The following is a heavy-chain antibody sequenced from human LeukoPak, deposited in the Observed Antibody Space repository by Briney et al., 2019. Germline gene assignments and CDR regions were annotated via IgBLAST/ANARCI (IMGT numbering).Heavy chain of an antibody. V-gene: IGHV4-39*07. CDR1: GGSISSYY. D-gene: IGHD3-22*01. CDR2: IYYSGST. J-gene: IGHJ4*02. Sequence: SETLSLTCTVSGGSISSYYWGWIRQPPGKGLEWIGSIYYSGSTYYNPSLKSRVTISVDTSKNQFSLKLSSVTAADTAVYYCARDRYYYDSSGYLFDYWGQGTLVTVSS. CDR3: ARDRYYYDSSGYLFDY.